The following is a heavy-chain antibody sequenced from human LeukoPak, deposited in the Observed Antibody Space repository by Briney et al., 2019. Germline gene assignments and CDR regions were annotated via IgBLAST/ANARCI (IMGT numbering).Heavy chain of an antibody. CDR2: IWYDGSNK. V-gene: IGHV3-33*01. D-gene: IGHD3-22*01. CDR3: ARDTYYYDSSGYYPAFDY. Sequence: GGSLRLSCAASGLTFSSYGMHWVRQAPGKGLEWVAVIWYDGSNKYYADSVKGRFTISRDNSKNTLYLQMNSLRDEDTAVYYCARDTYYYDSSGYYPAFDYWGQGTLVTVSS. CDR1: GLTFSSYG. J-gene: IGHJ4*02.